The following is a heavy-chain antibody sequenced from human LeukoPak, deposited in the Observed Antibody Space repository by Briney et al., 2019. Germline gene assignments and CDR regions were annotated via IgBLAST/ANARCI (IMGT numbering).Heavy chain of an antibody. CDR1: GFPFSSYA. J-gene: IGHJ4*02. V-gene: IGHV3-23*01. Sequence: GGSLRLSCAASGFPFSSYAMSWVRQAPGKGLEWVSTISNSDDSTYYADSVKGRFTISRDNSKNTLYLQMNSLRAEDTAVYYCAKPLRGSYYFDYWGQGTLVTVSS. CDR2: ISNSDDST. CDR3: AKPLRGSYYFDY. D-gene: IGHD1-26*01.